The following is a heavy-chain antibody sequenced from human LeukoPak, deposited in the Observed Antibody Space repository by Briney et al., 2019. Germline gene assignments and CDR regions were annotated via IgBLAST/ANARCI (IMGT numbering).Heavy chain of an antibody. CDR1: GYTFTSYS. Sequence: ASVKVSCKASGYTFTSYSITWVRQAPGQGLEWMGWISAYNGNTKYAQKLQGRVTMTTDTSTSTAYMGLRSLRSDDTAVYYCVSGIYYYDSSGYLDAVDIWGQGTMVTVSS. V-gene: IGHV1-18*01. D-gene: IGHD3-22*01. CDR3: VSGIYYYDSSGYLDAVDI. CDR2: ISAYNGNT. J-gene: IGHJ3*02.